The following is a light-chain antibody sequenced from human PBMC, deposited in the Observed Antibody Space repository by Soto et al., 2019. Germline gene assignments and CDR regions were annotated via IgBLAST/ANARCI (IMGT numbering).Light chain of an antibody. CDR2: GAS. CDR3: QQYGSAYT. CDR1: QSVRSSY. Sequence: DIVLTQSPGTVSLSPGERATLSCRASQSVRSSYLAWYQQKSGQAPRLLIYGASSRATGIPDRFSGSGYGTAFILTISRLEPEDFAVYYCQQYGSAYTFGQGTKREIK. V-gene: IGKV3-20*01. J-gene: IGKJ2*01.